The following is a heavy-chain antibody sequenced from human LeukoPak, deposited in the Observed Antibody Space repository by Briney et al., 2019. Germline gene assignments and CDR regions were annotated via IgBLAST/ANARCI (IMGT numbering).Heavy chain of an antibody. CDR1: GGSTSSSSYY. D-gene: IGHD2-2*01. Sequence: SSETLSLTCTVSGGSTSSSSYYWGWIRQPPGKGLEWIGSIYYSGSTYYNPSLKSRVTISVDTSKNQFSLKLSSVTAADTAVYYCARIIGYCSSTSCYLSRFDPWGQGTLVTVSS. CDR3: ARIIGYCSSTSCYLSRFDP. CDR2: IYYSGST. V-gene: IGHV4-39*07. J-gene: IGHJ5*02.